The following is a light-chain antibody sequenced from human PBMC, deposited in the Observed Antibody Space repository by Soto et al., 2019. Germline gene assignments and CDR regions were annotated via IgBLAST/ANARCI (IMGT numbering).Light chain of an antibody. V-gene: IGKV1-39*01. Sequence: DVQMTQSPSSLSASVGDRVTITCRASQSISSYLNWYQQKPGKAPKLLIYAASSLQSGVPSRFSGCGSGTDFTLTISSLQPEDFATYYCQQSYSTPPYTFGHGTKLEIK. J-gene: IGKJ2*01. CDR2: AAS. CDR3: QQSYSTPPYT. CDR1: QSISSY.